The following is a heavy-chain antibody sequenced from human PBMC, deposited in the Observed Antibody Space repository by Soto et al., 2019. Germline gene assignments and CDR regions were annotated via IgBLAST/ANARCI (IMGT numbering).Heavy chain of an antibody. J-gene: IGHJ4*02. D-gene: IGHD6-13*01. CDR2: ISSSSSYI. CDR1: GFTFSSYS. V-gene: IGHV3-21*01. CDR3: ARAKGRIAAAGTGYFDY. Sequence: GGSLRLSCAASGFTFSSYSMNWVRQAPGKGLEWVSSISSSSSYIYYADSVKGRFTISRDNAKNSLYLQMNSLRAEDTAVYYCARAKGRIAAAGTGYFDYWGQGTLVTVSS.